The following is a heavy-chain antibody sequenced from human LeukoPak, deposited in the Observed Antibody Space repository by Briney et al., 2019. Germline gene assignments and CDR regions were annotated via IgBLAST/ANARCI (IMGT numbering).Heavy chain of an antibody. CDR1: GYTFSSFD. CDR3: VDPDR. CDR2: MNPKSGNS. D-gene: IGHD3-22*01. J-gene: IGHJ1*01. V-gene: IGHV1-8*01. Sequence: AASVTVSCKASGYTFSSFDINWVRQAPGQGLEWMGWMNPKSGNSGYAQKFQGRVTMTRNTSIATAYMEVSNLRFDDTAVYYCVDPDRWGQGTLVTVSS.